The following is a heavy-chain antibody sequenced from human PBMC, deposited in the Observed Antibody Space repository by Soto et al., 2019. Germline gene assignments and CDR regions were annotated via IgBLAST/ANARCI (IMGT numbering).Heavy chain of an antibody. J-gene: IGHJ4*02. D-gene: IGHD3-22*01. Sequence: GGSLRLSCAASGFTFSSYGMHWVRQAPGKGLEWVAVIWYDGSNKYYADSVKGRFTISRDNSKNTLYLQMDSLRAEDTAVYYCARYYYDSSGYYYIDYWGQGTLVTVSS. V-gene: IGHV3-33*01. CDR1: GFTFSSYG. CDR3: ARYYYDSSGYYYIDY. CDR2: IWYDGSNK.